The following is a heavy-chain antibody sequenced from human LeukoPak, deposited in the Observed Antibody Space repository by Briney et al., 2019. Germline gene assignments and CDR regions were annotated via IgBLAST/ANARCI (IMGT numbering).Heavy chain of an antibody. CDR1: GFTLSSYA. V-gene: IGHV3-23*01. D-gene: IGHD2-15*01. CDR2: ISGTGNT. Sequence: GGSLRLSCAASGFTLSSYAMSWVRQAPGKGLEWVSAISGTGNTYRADSVKGRFTISRDSSKNTLFLQMNRLRPEDAAVYYCAKAPVTTCRGAFCYPFDYWGLGTLVTVSS. J-gene: IGHJ4*02. CDR3: AKAPVTTCRGAFCYPFDY.